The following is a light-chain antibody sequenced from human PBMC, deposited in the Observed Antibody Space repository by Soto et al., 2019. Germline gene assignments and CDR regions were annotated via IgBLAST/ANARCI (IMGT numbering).Light chain of an antibody. J-gene: IGKJ3*01. CDR3: QKYDSLPLT. V-gene: IGKV1-33*01. CDR2: DAS. CDR1: QDISNY. Sequence: DIQMTQSPSSLSASVGDRVTISCQASQDISNYLNWYQHKEGKAPKLLIYDASNLETGVPSRFSGSGSGTDFTLTISSLQPEDIATYYCQKYDSLPLTLGPGTKVDIK.